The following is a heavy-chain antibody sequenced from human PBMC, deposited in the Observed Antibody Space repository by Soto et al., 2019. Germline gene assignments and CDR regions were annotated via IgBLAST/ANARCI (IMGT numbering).Heavy chain of an antibody. CDR1: GVACSSYA. Sequence: GGPLRLAGAASGVACSSYARSCVRQAPEKGRALVSASSGSGGSTYYADSVKGRFTISRDNSKNTLYLQMNSLRAEDTAVYYCEKENGYSSSWFAFDYWGQGTLVTVSS. V-gene: IGHV3-23*01. D-gene: IGHD6-13*01. CDR2: SSGSGGST. CDR3: EKENGYSSSWFAFDY. J-gene: IGHJ4*02.